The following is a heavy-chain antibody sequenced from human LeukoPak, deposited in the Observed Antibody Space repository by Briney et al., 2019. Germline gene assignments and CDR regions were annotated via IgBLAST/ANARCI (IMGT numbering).Heavy chain of an antibody. CDR3: ARVYDSSGYVFDY. D-gene: IGHD3-22*01. J-gene: IGHJ4*02. Sequence: SVKVSCKASGGTFSSYAMSWVRQAPGQGLEWMGVIIPIFGTANYAQKFQGIVTITTDESTSTAYMELSSLRSEDTAVYYCARVYDSSGYVFDYWGQGTLVTVSS. CDR1: GGTFSSYA. CDR2: IIPIFGTA. V-gene: IGHV1-69*05.